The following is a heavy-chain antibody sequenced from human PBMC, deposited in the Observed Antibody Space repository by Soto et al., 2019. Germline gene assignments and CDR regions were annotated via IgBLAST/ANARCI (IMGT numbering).Heavy chain of an antibody. CDR3: ARGLASGSYYLIDY. CDR2: INPNSGNI. D-gene: IGHD3-10*01. Sequence: VASVKVSCKASGNTFTSYDINWVRQATGHGLEWMGWINPNSGNIGYAQKFQGRVTMTRDTAIRTAYMEVSRLRSDDTAVYYCARGLASGSYYLIDYWGQGTLVTVSS. J-gene: IGHJ4*02. CDR1: GNTFTSYD. V-gene: IGHV1-8*01.